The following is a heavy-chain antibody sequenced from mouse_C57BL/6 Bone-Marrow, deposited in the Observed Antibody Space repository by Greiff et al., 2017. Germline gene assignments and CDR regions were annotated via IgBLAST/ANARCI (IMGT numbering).Heavy chain of an antibody. V-gene: IGHV14-3*01. CDR3: ARRQTGTYYFDY. D-gene: IGHD4-1*01. CDR2: IDPANGNT. J-gene: IGHJ2*01. Sequence: VHVKQSVAELVRPGASVKLSCPASAFNIKNTYMHWVKQRPDQGLEWIGRIDPANGNTKYAPKFQGKATITADTSSNTAYLQLSSLTSEDTAIYYCARRQTGTYYFDYWGQGTTLTVSS. CDR1: AFNIKNTY.